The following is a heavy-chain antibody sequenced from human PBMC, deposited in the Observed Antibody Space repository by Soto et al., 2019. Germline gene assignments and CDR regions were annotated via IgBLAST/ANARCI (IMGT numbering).Heavy chain of an antibody. CDR2: IIPILGIA. CDR3: ARDKGVWFGELEDSYYYGMDV. J-gene: IGHJ6*02. D-gene: IGHD3-10*01. V-gene: IGHV1-69*04. Sequence: GASVKVSCKASGGTFSSYTISWVRQAPGQGLEWMGRIIPILGIANYAQKFQGRVTITADKSTSTAYMELSSLRSEDTAVYYCARDKGVWFGELEDSYYYGMDVWGQGTTVTVSS. CDR1: GGTFSSYT.